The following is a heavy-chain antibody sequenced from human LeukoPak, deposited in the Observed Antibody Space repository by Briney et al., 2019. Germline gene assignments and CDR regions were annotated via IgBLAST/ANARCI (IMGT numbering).Heavy chain of an antibody. D-gene: IGHD4-17*01. V-gene: IGHV4-4*07. CDR2: IHTSGST. Sequence: SETLSLTCTVSGGSISSYYWSWIRQPAGKGLEWIGRIHTSGSTNYNPSLKSRVTMSVDTSKKQFSLKLTSVSAADTAVYYCARAGDYGDYVGWFDPWGQGTLVTVSS. CDR3: ARAGDYGDYVGWFDP. CDR1: GGSISSYY. J-gene: IGHJ5*02.